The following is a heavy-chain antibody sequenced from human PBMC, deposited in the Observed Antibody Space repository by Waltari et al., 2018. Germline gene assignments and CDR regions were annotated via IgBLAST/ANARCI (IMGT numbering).Heavy chain of an antibody. V-gene: IGHV3-48*04. D-gene: IGHD5-18*01. CDR2: ISSSSSTI. J-gene: IGHJ4*02. CDR3: ARDGRNSYGFPVSSDY. CDR1: GFTFSSYS. Sequence: EVQLVESGGGLVQPGGSLRLSCAASGFTFSSYSMNWVRQAPGKGLEWVSYISSSSSTIYYADSVKGRFTISRDNAKNSLYLQMNSLRAEDTAVYYCARDGRNSYGFPVSSDYWGQGTLVTVSS.